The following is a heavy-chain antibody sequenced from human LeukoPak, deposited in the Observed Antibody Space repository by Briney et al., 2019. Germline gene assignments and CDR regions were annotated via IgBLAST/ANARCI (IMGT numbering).Heavy chain of an antibody. CDR1: GYTFTSYG. D-gene: IGHD2-2*01. J-gene: IGHJ6*02. CDR2: ISAYNGNT. V-gene: IGHV1-18*01. CDR3: ARDHIVVVPTSYYYYGMDV. Sequence: ASVKVSCTASGYTFTSYGISWVRQAPGQGLEWMGWISAYNGNTNYAQKLQGRVTMTTDTSTSTAYMELRSLRSDDTAVYYCARDHIVVVPTSYYYYGMDVWGQGTTVTVSS.